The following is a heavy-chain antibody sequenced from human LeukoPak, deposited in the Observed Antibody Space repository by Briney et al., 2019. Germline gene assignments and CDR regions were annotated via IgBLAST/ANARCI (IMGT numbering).Heavy chain of an antibody. V-gene: IGHV4-4*07. Sequence: SETLSLTCIVSGGSISNYFWSWIRQSAGKGLEWIGRISITEGTNYNPSLKSRVSMSVDASKNQVSLKLGSVTAADTAVYYCARLRRDINDWYADDCWGQGTLVTVSS. D-gene: IGHD6-19*01. J-gene: IGHJ4*02. CDR3: ARLRRDINDWYADDC. CDR2: ISITEGT. CDR1: GGSISNYF.